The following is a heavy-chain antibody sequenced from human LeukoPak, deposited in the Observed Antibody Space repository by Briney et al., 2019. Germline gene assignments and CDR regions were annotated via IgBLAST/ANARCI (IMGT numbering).Heavy chain of an antibody. CDR1: GFTFSSYA. CDR2: IKQDGSEK. D-gene: IGHD3-22*01. J-gene: IGHJ4*02. Sequence: PGGSLRLSCAASGFTFSSYAMNWVRQAPGKGLEWVANIKQDGSEKYYVDSVKGRFTISRDNAKNSLFLQMNGLRAEDTAVYYCARSAYYYDNFWGQGTLVNVSS. V-gene: IGHV3-7*01. CDR3: ARSAYYYDNF.